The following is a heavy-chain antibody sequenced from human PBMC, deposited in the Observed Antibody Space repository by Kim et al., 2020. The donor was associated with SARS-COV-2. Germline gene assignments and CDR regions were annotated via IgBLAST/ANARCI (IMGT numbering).Heavy chain of an antibody. CDR3: AARPDSGY. J-gene: IGHJ4*02. D-gene: IGHD6-6*01. CDR2: GDKT. V-gene: IGHV3-23*01. Sequence: GDKTYYADPVRGRFTISRDNSKNTLYLQRNSLRAEDTAVYYCAARPDSGYWGQGTLVTVSS.